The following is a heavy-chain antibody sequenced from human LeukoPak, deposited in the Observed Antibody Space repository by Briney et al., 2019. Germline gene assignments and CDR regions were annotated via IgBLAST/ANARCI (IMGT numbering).Heavy chain of an antibody. Sequence: GASVKVSCKASGYTFTGYYMHWVRQAPGQGLEWMGWINPNSGGTNYAQKFQGRVTMTRDTSISTAYMELSRLRSDDTAVYYCASKPRTYYHDSSFDYWGQGTLVTVSS. CDR3: ASKPRTYYHDSSFDY. CDR1: GYTFTGYY. V-gene: IGHV1-2*02. CDR2: INPNSGGT. J-gene: IGHJ4*02. D-gene: IGHD3-22*01.